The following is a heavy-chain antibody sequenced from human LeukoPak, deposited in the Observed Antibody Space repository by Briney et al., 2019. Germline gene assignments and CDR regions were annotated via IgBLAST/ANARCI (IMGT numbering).Heavy chain of an antibody. V-gene: IGHV3-21*01. CDR1: GFTVSSYS. D-gene: IGHD3-22*01. Sequence: GGSLRLSCAASGFTVSSYSINWVRQAPGKGLEWVSSISISSSYIYYADSVKGRFTISRDNAKNSLYLQMNSLRAEDTAVYYCARGPQKNGHSSGYPAYFDYWGQGTLVTVSS. J-gene: IGHJ4*02. CDR3: ARGPQKNGHSSGYPAYFDY. CDR2: ISISSSYI.